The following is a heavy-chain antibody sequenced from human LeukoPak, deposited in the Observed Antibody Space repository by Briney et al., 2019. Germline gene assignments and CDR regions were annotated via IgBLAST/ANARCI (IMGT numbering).Heavy chain of an antibody. V-gene: IGHV4-34*01. D-gene: IGHD3-10*01. CDR3: ATGSGDAPTDYYYYMDV. J-gene: IGHJ6*03. Sequence: PSETLSLTCAVYGGSFSGYYWSWIRQPPGKGLEWIGEINHSGSTNYNPSLKSRVTISVDTSKNQFSLKLSSVTAADTAVYYCATGSGDAPTDYYYYMDVWGKGTTVTVSS. CDR1: GGSFSGYY. CDR2: INHSGST.